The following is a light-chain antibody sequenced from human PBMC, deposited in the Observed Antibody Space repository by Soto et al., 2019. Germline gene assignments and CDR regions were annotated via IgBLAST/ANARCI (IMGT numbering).Light chain of an antibody. CDR3: LQHNSYPYT. V-gene: IGKV1-17*03. J-gene: IGKJ5*01. CDR2: DTS. Sequence: DVQMTQYPSAMSASVGDRVTSTCRVSQDISRLVAWFQQKPGKAPERLIYDTSTLQVGVPSRFSGGGSGTEFTLAISGLQPEDFATYYCLQHNSYPYTFGQGTRLEIK. CDR1: QDISRL.